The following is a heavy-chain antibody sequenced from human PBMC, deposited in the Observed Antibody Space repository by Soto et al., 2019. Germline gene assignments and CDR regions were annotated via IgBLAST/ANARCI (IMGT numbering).Heavy chain of an antibody. CDR2: IYYSGST. V-gene: IGHV4-30-4*01. CDR3: ASTGLNSRSYFSKWYFDL. D-gene: IGHD1-26*01. Sequence: SETLSLTCTVSGGSVSSGDYYWSWIRQPPGKGLEWIGYIYYSGSTYYNPSLKSRVTISVDTSKNQFSLKLSSVTAADTAVYYCASTGLNSRSYFSKWYFDLWGRGTLVTVSS. CDR1: GGSVSSGDYY. J-gene: IGHJ2*01.